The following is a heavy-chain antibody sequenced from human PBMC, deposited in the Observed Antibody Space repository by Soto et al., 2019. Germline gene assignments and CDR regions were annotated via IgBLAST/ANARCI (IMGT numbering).Heavy chain of an antibody. J-gene: IGHJ4*02. CDR1: GASIGTGGYY. V-gene: IGHV4-31*03. Sequence: QVQLQESGPGLVKPSQTLSLTCTVSGASIGTGGYYWDWLRQHPGKGPEWIGYIHYSGNTYYNPSLKSRLTISLDTSKNQFSRHLSSVTAADTAVYYCATNHDDISGRTPLLFDSWGQGTLVTVSS. D-gene: IGHD3-22*01. CDR3: ATNHDDISGRTPLLFDS. CDR2: IHYSGNT.